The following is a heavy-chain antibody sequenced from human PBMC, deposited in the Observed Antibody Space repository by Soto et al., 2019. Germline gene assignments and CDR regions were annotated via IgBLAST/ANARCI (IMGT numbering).Heavy chain of an antibody. CDR3: ARETSDFWRGYSGMGG. J-gene: IGHJ6*02. CDR2: TIPIFGTA. V-gene: IGHV1-69*13. Sequence: SVKVSCKASGGTFSSYASSWVRQAPGQGLEWMGGTIPIFGTANYAQKFQGRVTITADESTSTAYMELSSLRSEDTAVYYCARETSDFWRGYSGMGGWGQGTTVTVSS. CDR1: GGTFSSYA. D-gene: IGHD3-3*01.